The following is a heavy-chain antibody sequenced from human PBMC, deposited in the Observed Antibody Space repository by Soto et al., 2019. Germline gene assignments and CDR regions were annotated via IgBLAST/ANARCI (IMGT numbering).Heavy chain of an antibody. CDR3: ARANLWFGELLLDY. CDR1: GFTFSSYS. Sequence: EVQLVESGGGLVKPGGSLRLSCAASGFTFSSYSMNWVRQAPGKGLEWVSSISSSSSYIYYADSVKGRFTISRDNAKNSLYLQMNSLRAEDTAVYYCARANLWFGELLLDYWCQGTLVTVSS. CDR2: ISSSSSYI. V-gene: IGHV3-21*01. D-gene: IGHD3-10*01. J-gene: IGHJ4*02.